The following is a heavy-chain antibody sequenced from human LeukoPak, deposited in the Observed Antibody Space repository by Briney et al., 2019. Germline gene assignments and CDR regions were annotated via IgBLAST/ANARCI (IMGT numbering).Heavy chain of an antibody. Sequence: GGSLRLSCAASGFNFSNYWMSWVRQAPGKGLQWVANIKEDGSEKYYADSVKGRFTISRDNTKTSLYLQMNSLRDEDTAVYYCANRFPDYWGQGTLVTVSS. CDR1: GFNFSNYW. CDR3: ANRFPDY. CDR2: IKEDGSEK. J-gene: IGHJ4*02. D-gene: IGHD3-3*01. V-gene: IGHV3-7*05.